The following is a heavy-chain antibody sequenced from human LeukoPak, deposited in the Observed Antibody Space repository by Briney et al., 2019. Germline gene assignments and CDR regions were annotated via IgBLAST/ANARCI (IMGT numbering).Heavy chain of an antibody. J-gene: IGHJ6*03. CDR3: ARDGLGSYYIYYMDV. V-gene: IGHV4-4*07. CDR1: GGSISSYY. CDR2: IYTSGST. D-gene: IGHD3-10*01. Sequence: SETLSLTCSVSGGSISSYYWSWIRQPAGKGLEWIGRIYTSGSTNYNPSLKSRVTMSVDTSKNQFSLKLSSVTAADTAVYYCARDGLGSYYIYYMDVWGKGTTVTISS.